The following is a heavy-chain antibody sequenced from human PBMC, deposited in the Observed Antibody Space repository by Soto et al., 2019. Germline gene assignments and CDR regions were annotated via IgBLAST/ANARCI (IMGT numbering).Heavy chain of an antibody. D-gene: IGHD3-22*01. CDR1: GFTFSSYG. Sequence: HPGGSLRLSCAASGFTFSSYGMHWVRQAPGKGLEWVAVISYDGSNKYYADSVKGRFTISRDNSKNTLYLQMNSLRAEDTAVYYCAKDLGYYDSSGYCPQDWGQGTLVTVSS. CDR3: AKDLGYYDSSGYCPQD. V-gene: IGHV3-30*18. J-gene: IGHJ4*02. CDR2: ISYDGSNK.